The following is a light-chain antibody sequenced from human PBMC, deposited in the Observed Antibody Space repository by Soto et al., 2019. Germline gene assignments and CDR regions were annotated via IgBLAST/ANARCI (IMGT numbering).Light chain of an antibody. J-gene: IGLJ1*01. V-gene: IGLV2-8*01. CDR3: SSYVGSNNYV. Sequence: QSALTQPASVSGSPGQSITISCTGSSSDVGGHNHVSWYQQHPGKAPKLIIYEVTKRPSGVPDRFSGSKSGNTASLTVSGLQADDEADYFCSSYVGSNNYVFGTGTKLTVL. CDR1: SSDVGGHNH. CDR2: EVT.